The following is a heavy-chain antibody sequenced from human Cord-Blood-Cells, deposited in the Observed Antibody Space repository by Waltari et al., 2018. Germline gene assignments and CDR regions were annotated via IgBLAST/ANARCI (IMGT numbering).Heavy chain of an antibody. CDR2: IVPIFGTA. CDR1: GGTFSSYA. V-gene: IGHV1-69*06. D-gene: IGHD6-13*01. J-gene: IGHJ4*02. Sequence: VQTGAAVKKPGSSVKVSCKASGGTFSSYAISWVRQAPGQGLEWMGGIVPIFGTANYAQKFQGRVTITADKSTSTAYMELSSLRSEDTAVYYCARDLQRIAAAGTAGFDYWGQGTLVTVSS. CDR3: ARDLQRIAAAGTAGFDY.